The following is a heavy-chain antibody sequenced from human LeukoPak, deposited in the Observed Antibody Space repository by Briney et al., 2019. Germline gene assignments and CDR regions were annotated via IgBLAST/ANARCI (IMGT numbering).Heavy chain of an antibody. CDR1: GYTFTGYY. CDR2: INPNSGGT. Sequence: ASVKVSCKASGYTFTGYYMHWVRQAPGQGLEWMGWINPNSGGTNYAQKFQGWVTMTRDTSISTAYMELSRLRSDDTAVYYCARAGGNYDSSGYYGYYFDYWGQGTLVTVSS. CDR3: ARAGGNYDSSGYYGYYFDY. D-gene: IGHD3-22*01. J-gene: IGHJ4*02. V-gene: IGHV1-2*04.